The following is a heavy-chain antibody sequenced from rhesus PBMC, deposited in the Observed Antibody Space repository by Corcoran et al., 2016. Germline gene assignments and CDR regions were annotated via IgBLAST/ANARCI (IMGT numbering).Heavy chain of an antibody. Sequence: QVQLQESGPGVVKPSETLSLTCAVSGGSISGYYLWSWIRQPPGKGLEWIGYIYGGSGSTSYNPSLKSRVIISIDTSKNQFSLKLSSVTAADTAVYYCARAVYTHFDYWGQGVLVTVSS. CDR1: GGSISGYYL. J-gene: IGHJ4*01. D-gene: IGHD3-3*01. V-gene: IGHV4S7*01. CDR3: ARAVYTHFDY. CDR2: IYGGSGST.